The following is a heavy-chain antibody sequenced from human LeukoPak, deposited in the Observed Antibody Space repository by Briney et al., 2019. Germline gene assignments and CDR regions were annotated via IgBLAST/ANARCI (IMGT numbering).Heavy chain of an antibody. J-gene: IGHJ3*01. Sequence: GRSLKLSCAASGFTFSSYAMHWVRQAPGKGLEWVSYISSGASTIYYADSVKGRFTISRDNAKNSLYLQMNSLRAEDTAVYYCARERYYYGSSLWGQGTMVTVSS. CDR3: ARERYYYGSSL. D-gene: IGHD3-10*01. V-gene: IGHV3-48*03. CDR1: GFTFSSYA. CDR2: ISSGASTI.